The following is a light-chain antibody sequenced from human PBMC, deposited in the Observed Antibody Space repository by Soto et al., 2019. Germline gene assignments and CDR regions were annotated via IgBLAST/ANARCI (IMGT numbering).Light chain of an antibody. CDR3: QTYDNTLSAWV. J-gene: IGLJ3*02. V-gene: IGLV1-40*01. Sequence: QSVLTQPPAESGAPGQRVTISCTGTSSNIGAGYGVHWYQHVPGTAPKLLMFGNNRPSGVPARFSVSKSGTSASLAITGLQPEDEADYYCQTYDNTLSAWVFGGGTKLTVL. CDR2: GN. CDR1: SSNIGAGYG.